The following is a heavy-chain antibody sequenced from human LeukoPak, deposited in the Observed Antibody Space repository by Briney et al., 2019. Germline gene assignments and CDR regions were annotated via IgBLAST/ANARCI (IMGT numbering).Heavy chain of an antibody. CDR2: INPNSGGT. CDR3: ARSQWLLLKLFDY. CDR1: GYTFTGYY. J-gene: IGHJ4*02. D-gene: IGHD3-22*01. V-gene: IGHV1-2*02. Sequence: ASVKVSCKASGYTFTGYYMHWVRQAPGQGLEWMGWINPNSGGTNYAQKFQGRVTMTRDTSISTAYMELSRLRSDDTAVYYCARSQWLLLKLFDYWGQGTLVTASS.